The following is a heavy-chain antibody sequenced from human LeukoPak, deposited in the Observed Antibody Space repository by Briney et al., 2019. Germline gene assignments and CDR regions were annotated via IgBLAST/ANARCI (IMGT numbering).Heavy chain of an antibody. V-gene: IGHV4-39*07. J-gene: IGHJ4*02. Sequence: SETLSLTCTVSGGSISSSSYYWGWIRQPPGKGLEWIGSIYYSGSTYYNPSLKSRVTISVDTSKNQFSLKLSSVTAADTAVYYCARESVTKQWLGKGGYFDYWGQGTLVTVSS. CDR2: IYYSGST. CDR3: ARESVTKQWLGKGGYFDY. D-gene: IGHD6-19*01. CDR1: GGSISSSSYY.